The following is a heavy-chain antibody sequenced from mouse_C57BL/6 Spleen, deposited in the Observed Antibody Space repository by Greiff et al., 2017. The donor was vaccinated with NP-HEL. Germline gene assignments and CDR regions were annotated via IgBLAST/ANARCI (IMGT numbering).Heavy chain of an antibody. V-gene: IGHV1-59*01. CDR3: ARSDSSGPRAMDY. CDR1: GYTFTSYW. CDR2: IDPSDSYT. J-gene: IGHJ4*01. Sequence: QVQLQQPGAELVRPGTSVELSCKASGYTFTSYWMHWVKQRPGQGLEWIGVIDPSDSYTNYNQKFKGKATLTVDTSSSTAYMQLSSLTSEDSAVYYCARSDSSGPRAMDYWGQGTSVTVSS. D-gene: IGHD3-2*02.